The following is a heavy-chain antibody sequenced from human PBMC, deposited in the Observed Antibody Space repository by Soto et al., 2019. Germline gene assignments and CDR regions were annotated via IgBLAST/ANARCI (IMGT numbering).Heavy chain of an antibody. CDR3: ARDELAYCGGDCYSSFQH. V-gene: IGHV1-18*01. CDR1: GYTFTSYG. Sequence: QVQLVQSGAEVKKPGASVKVSCKASGYTFTSYGISWVRQAPGQGLEWMGWISAYSGNTNYAQKLQGRVTMTTDTSTSTAYMELRSLRSDDTAVYYCARDELAYCGGDCYSSFQHWGQGTLVTVSS. J-gene: IGHJ1*01. D-gene: IGHD2-21*02. CDR2: ISAYSGNT.